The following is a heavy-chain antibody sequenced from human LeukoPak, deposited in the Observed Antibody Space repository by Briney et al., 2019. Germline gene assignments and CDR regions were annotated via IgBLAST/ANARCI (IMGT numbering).Heavy chain of an antibody. CDR1: GGSISSYY. CDR2: IYNSGST. CDR3: ARDSGTTGEVKFDP. D-gene: IGHD3-10*01. V-gene: IGHV4-4*07. Sequence: SETLSLTCTGSGGSISSYYWSWIRQPPGKGLEWLGRIYNSGSTTYNPSLKSRVTMSVDTSKNQFSLKLSSVTAADTAVYYCARDSGTTGEVKFDPWGQGTLVTVSS. J-gene: IGHJ5*02.